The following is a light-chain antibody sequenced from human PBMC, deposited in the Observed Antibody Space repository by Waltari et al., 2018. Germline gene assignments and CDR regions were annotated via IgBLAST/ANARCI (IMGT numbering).Light chain of an antibody. Sequence: EIVLTQSQGTLSLSPGERATLSCRASQSVTSISLTWYQQKRGQGPRLLIYGTSSRATGIPDRFSGSGSGTDFTLTISRLEPEDFAVYYCQQYDGEVVTFGGGTKVEI. V-gene: IGKV3-20*01. J-gene: IGKJ4*02. CDR2: GTS. CDR3: QQYDGEVVT. CDR1: QSVTSIS.